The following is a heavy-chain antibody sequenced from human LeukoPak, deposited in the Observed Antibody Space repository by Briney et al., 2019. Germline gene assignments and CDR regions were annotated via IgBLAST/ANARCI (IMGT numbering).Heavy chain of an antibody. CDR1: GGSISSSSYY. CDR3: AREYCSGGSCYSRIASNLGSWFDP. V-gene: IGHV4-39*07. Sequence: KPSETLSLTCTVSGGSISSSSYYWGWIRQPPGKGLEWIGSIYYSGSTYYNPSLKSGVTISVDTSKNQFSLKLSSVTAADTAVYYCAREYCSGGSCYSRIASNLGSWFDPWGQGTLVTVS. D-gene: IGHD2-15*01. J-gene: IGHJ5*02. CDR2: IYYSGST.